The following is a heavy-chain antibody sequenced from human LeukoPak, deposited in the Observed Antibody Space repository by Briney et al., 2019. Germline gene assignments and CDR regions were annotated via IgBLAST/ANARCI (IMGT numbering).Heavy chain of an antibody. J-gene: IGHJ4*02. CDR2: IYYSGST. CDR3: ARGPYYDFWSGYYTPYYFDY. CDR1: GGSISSYY. D-gene: IGHD3-3*01. V-gene: IGHV4-59*01. Sequence: PSETLSLTCTVSGGSISSYYWSWIRQPPGKGLEWIGYIYYSGSTNYNPSLKSRVTISVDTSKNQFSLKLSSVTAADTAVYYCARGPYYDFWSGYYTPYYFDYWGQGTLVTVSS.